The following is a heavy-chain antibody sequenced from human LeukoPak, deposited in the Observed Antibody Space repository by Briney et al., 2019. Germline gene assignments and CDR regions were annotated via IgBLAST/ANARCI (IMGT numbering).Heavy chain of an antibody. D-gene: IGHD3-10*01. V-gene: IGHV7-4-1*02. CDR2: INTDTGDP. J-gene: IGHJ6*03. Sequence: ASVTVSCKASGYTLSNYGVTWVRQAPGQGLEWMGWINTDTGDPTYAQGFTGRFVFSLDTSVSTAYLQISSLKAEDTAVYYCARKVRGYYYMDVWGKGTTVTVSS. CDR1: GYTLSNYG. CDR3: ARKVRGYYYMDV.